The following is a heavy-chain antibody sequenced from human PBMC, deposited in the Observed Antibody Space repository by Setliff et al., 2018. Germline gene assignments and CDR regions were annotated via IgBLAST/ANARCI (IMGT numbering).Heavy chain of an antibody. J-gene: IGHJ5*02. CDR2: IFYSGSS. V-gene: IGHV4-38-2*02. Sequence: SETLSLTCAVSGHSIDSDSYWGWIRQSPGKGLEWIGYIFYSGSSNYNPSLQSRVSISVDTSKNQLSLKLDSLTAADTAVYFCARDYQGGWFAPWGQGTLVTVSS. D-gene: IGHD3-16*01. CDR1: GHSIDSDSY. CDR3: ARDYQGGWFAP.